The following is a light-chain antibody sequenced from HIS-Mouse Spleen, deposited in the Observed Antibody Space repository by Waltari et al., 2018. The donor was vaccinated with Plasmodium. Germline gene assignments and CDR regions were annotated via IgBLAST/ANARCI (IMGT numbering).Light chain of an antibody. CDR3: QQYNSYSWT. CDR2: KAS. J-gene: IGKJ1*01. CDR1: QSISSW. Sequence: DIQMTQSPSTLSASVGDRVTITCRASQSISSWLAGYQQKPGKAPKLLIYKASSIESGVPSRFSGSGSGTEFTLTISSLQPDDFATYYCQQYNSYSWTFGQGTKVEIK. V-gene: IGKV1-5*03.